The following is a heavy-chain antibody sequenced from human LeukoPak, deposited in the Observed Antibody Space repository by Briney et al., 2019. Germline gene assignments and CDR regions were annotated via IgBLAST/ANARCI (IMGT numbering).Heavy chain of an antibody. D-gene: IGHD4-23*01. V-gene: IGHV3-23*01. CDR2: ISGSGGST. J-gene: IGHJ6*02. CDR3: AKLGGDYGCNPRYYGMDV. CDR1: GFPFSPFA. Sequence: GGSLRLSCAASGFPFSPFAMSWVRQAPGKGLEWVSDISGSGGSTYYADSVKGRFTISRDNSKNTLYMAMNSLRAEDTAVYHCAKLGGDYGCNPRYYGMDVWGQGTTVTVSS.